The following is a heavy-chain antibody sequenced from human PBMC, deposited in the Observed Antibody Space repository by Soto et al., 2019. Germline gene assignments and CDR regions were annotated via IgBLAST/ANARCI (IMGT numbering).Heavy chain of an antibody. J-gene: IGHJ6*02. Sequence: QVQLVQSGAEVKKPGSSVKVSCKASGGTFSSYAISWVRQAPGQGLEWMGGIIPNFGTANYAQKFQGRVTITADESTSTAYMKLSSLRSEDTAVYYCAGPPELTRIYYYYGMDVWGQGTTVTVSS. D-gene: IGHD1-7*01. V-gene: IGHV1-69*12. CDR2: IIPNFGTA. CDR1: GGTFSSYA. CDR3: AGPPELTRIYYYYGMDV.